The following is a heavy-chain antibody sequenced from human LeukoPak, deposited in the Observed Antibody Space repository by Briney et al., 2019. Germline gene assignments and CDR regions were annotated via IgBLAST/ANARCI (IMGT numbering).Heavy chain of an antibody. CDR1: GGSFSGYY. V-gene: IGHV4-34*01. D-gene: IGHD2-8*01. J-gene: IGHJ5*02. CDR2: INHSGST. CDR3: AREIWYYNWFDP. Sequence: PSETLSLTCAVYGGSFSGYYWSWIRQPPGKGLEWIGEINHSGSTNYNPSLKSRVTISVDTSKNQFSLKLSSVTAADTAVYYCAREIWYYNWFDPWGQGTLVTVSS.